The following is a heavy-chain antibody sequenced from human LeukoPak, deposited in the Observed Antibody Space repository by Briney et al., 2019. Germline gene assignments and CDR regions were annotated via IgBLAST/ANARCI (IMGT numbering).Heavy chain of an antibody. Sequence: SETLSLTCTVSGGSISSSSYYWGWIRQPPGKGLEWIGSIYYSGSTYYNPSLKSRVTISVDTSKNQFSLKLSSVTAADAAMFYXXXXAPYYYDSSGYGGYYFDYWGREPWSPSPQ. CDR3: XXXAPYYYDSSGYGGYYFDY. J-gene: IGHJ4*02. CDR1: GGSISSSSYY. CDR2: IYYSGST. D-gene: IGHD3-22*01. V-gene: IGHV4-39*01.